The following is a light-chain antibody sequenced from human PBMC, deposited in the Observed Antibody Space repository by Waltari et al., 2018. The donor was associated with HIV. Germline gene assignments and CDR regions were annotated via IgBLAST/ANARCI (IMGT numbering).Light chain of an antibody. Sequence: QSVLTQPPSVSGAPGQRVTISCTGSSSNIGAGYDVHWYQQLPGTAPKLLIYGNSKRPSWVPDRFSGSKSGTSASLAITGLQAEDEADYYCQSYDSSLSGVVFGGGTKLTVL. V-gene: IGLV1-40*01. CDR3: QSYDSSLSGVV. J-gene: IGLJ2*01. CDR2: GNS. CDR1: SSNIGAGYD.